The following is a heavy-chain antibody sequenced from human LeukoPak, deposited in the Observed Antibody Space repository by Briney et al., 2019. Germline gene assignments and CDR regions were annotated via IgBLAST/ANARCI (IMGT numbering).Heavy chain of an antibody. J-gene: IGHJ4*02. CDR2: INPNSGGT. V-gene: IGHV1-2*02. CDR1: GYTFTGYY. Sequence: ASVKVSCKASGYTFTGYYMHWVRQAPGQGLEWMGWINPNSGGTNYAQKFQGRVTMTRDTSISTAYMELSRPRSDDTAVYYCARVYPSIQLWDYWGQGTLVTVSS. D-gene: IGHD5-18*01. CDR3: ARVYPSIQLWDY.